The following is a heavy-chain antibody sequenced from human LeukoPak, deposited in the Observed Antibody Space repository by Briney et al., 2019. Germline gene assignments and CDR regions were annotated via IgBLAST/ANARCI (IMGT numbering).Heavy chain of an antibody. CDR3: ARPGRQDAYNGHYWYFDL. Sequence: PSETLSLTCTVSGGSITNYYWNWIRQPPGKDLERIGCASYSGRTHYSSALKSRVTISVDTSKNQFSLTLRSVTAAVTAVYYCARPGRQDAYNGHYWYFDLWGRGTLVTVSS. V-gene: IGHV4-59*01. J-gene: IGHJ2*01. D-gene: IGHD5-24*01. CDR1: GGSITNYY. CDR2: ASYSGRT.